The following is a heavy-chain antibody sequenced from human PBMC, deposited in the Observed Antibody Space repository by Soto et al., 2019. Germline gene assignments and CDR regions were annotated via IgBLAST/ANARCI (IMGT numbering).Heavy chain of an antibody. CDR1: GFTFSSYA. J-gene: IGHJ4*02. D-gene: IGHD6-25*01. V-gene: IGHV3-30-3*01. Sequence: QVQLVESGGGVVQPGRSLRLSCAASGFTFSSYAMHWVRQAPGKGLEWVAVISYDGSNKYYADSVKGRFTISRDNSKNTLYLQMNSLRPEDTAVYYCAREIERLLGYWGQGTLVTVSS. CDR3: AREIERLLGY. CDR2: ISYDGSNK.